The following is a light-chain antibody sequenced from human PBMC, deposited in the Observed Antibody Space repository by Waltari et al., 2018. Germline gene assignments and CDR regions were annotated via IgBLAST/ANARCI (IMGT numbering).Light chain of an antibody. CDR3: QQYNSYPTT. V-gene: IGKV1-5*03. CDR2: KAS. Sequence: DIQMTQSPSTLSTSVGDRVTITCRASQSISSWLAWYQQKPGKAPKLLIYKASSLESGVPSRFSGSGSGTEFTLTISSLQPDDFATYYCQQYNSYPTTFGGGTKVEIK. J-gene: IGKJ4*01. CDR1: QSISSW.